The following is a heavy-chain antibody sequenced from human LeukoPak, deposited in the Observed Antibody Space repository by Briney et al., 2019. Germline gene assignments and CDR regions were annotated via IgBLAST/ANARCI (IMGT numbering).Heavy chain of an antibody. CDR3: APGGYSYGSLDY. Sequence: SVKVSCKASGGTFSSYAISWVRQAPGQGLEWMGGIIPIFGTANYAQKFQGRVRITADESTSTAYMELSSLRSEDTAVYYCAPGGYSYGSLDYWGQGTLVTVSS. CDR1: GGTFSSYA. J-gene: IGHJ4*02. D-gene: IGHD5-18*01. CDR2: IIPIFGTA. V-gene: IGHV1-69*13.